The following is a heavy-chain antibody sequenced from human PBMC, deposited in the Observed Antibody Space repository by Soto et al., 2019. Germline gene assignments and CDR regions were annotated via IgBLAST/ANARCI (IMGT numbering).Heavy chain of an antibody. Sequence: GASVKVSCKASGGTFSSYTISWVRQAPGQGLEWMGRIIPILGIANYAQKFQGRVTITADKSTSTAYMELSSLRSEDTAVYYCARDLYSSGWETAASPWFDPWGQGTLVTVSS. D-gene: IGHD6-19*01. CDR1: GGTFSSYT. J-gene: IGHJ5*02. V-gene: IGHV1-69*04. CDR2: IIPILGIA. CDR3: ARDLYSSGWETAASPWFDP.